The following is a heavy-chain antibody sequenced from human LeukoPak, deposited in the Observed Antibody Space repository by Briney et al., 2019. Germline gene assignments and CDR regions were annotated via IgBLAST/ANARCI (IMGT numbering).Heavy chain of an antibody. Sequence: GESLKISCKGSGYSFTSYWIGWVRQMPGKGLEWMGIIYPGDSDTRYSPSFQGQVTISADKSICTAYLQWSSLKASDTAMYYCARRVSVTTVTRRTEHNWFDPWGQGTLVTVSS. J-gene: IGHJ5*02. CDR1: GYSFTSYW. V-gene: IGHV5-51*01. CDR3: ARRVSVTTVTRRTEHNWFDP. D-gene: IGHD4-17*01. CDR2: IYPGDSDT.